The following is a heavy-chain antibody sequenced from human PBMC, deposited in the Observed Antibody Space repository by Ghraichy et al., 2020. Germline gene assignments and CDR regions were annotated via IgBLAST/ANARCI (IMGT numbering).Heavy chain of an antibody. V-gene: IGHV3-13*01. J-gene: IGHJ6*02. Sequence: GGSLRLSCAASGFTFNDYDFHWVRQAAGKGLEWVSIIGTGHDTYYPDSVKGRFTISREDAKNSLYLQMNNLRAGDTAVYYCARGSLFRGGIITPPHGLDVWGQGTTVTVSS. CDR2: IGTGHDT. CDR1: GFTFNDYD. CDR3: ARGSLFRGGIITPPHGLDV. D-gene: IGHD3-10*01.